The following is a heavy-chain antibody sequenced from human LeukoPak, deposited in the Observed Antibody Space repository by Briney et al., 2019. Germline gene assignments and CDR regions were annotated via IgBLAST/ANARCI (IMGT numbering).Heavy chain of an antibody. CDR1: GYSFTSYG. CDR3: AKGCSGGTCYFDY. Sequence: ASVKVSCKASGYSFTSYGISWVRQAPGQGLEWMGWVSAYNGNTNSAQKFQGRVTMTTDTSTSTAYMELRRVRSDDTAVYYCAKGCSGGTCYFDYWGQGTLVTASS. V-gene: IGHV1-18*01. CDR2: VSAYNGNT. J-gene: IGHJ4*02. D-gene: IGHD2-15*01.